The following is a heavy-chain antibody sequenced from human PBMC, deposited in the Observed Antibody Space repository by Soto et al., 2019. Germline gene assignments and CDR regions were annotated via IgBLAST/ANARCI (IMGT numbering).Heavy chain of an antibody. Sequence: ASMKVSCKASGYTFTSYYMHWVRQAPGQGLEWMGTINPSGGHTTYAQKFLGRVTMTRDTSTSTLYMELTSPRSDDTAVYYCARGMDYGGNWFDPWGQGTLVTVSS. CDR2: INPSGGHT. D-gene: IGHD4-17*01. J-gene: IGHJ5*02. CDR3: ARGMDYGGNWFDP. CDR1: GYTFTSYY. V-gene: IGHV1-46*01.